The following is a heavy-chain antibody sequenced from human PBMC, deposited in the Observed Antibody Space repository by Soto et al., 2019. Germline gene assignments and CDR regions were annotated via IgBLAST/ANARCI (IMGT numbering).Heavy chain of an antibody. CDR2: ISAYNGNT. J-gene: IGHJ6*02. D-gene: IGHD2-2*01. CDR1: GYSFTSYG. Sequence: ASVKVSCKASGYSFTSYGISWVRQAPGQGLEWMGWISAYNGNTNYAQKLQGRVTMTTDTSTRTAYMELRSLRSDDTAVYYCARDRDVVVVTPPNYDYYYYGMDVWGQGTRVTVSS. V-gene: IGHV1-18*04. CDR3: ARDRDVVVVTPPNYDYYYYGMDV.